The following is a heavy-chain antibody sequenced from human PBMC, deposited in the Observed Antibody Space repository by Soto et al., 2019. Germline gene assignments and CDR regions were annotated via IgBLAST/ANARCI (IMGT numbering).Heavy chain of an antibody. D-gene: IGHD5-12*01. V-gene: IGHV3-74*01. CDR1: GFIFSTFW. CDR3: ATVATNSYNWLDP. J-gene: IGHJ5*02. CDR2: INSDGSKT. Sequence: GGSLRLSCAAAGFIFSTFWMHWVRQAPGKGLEWVSRINSDGSKTTYADSVKGRFTISRDNAKNTVYLQMNSLRGEDTAVYYCATVATNSYNWLDPWGQGTLVTVSS.